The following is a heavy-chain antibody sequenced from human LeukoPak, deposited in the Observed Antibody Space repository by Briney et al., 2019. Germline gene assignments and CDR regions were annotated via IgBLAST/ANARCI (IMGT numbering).Heavy chain of an antibody. Sequence: GGSLRLSCAASGFTFSSYAMSWVRQAPGKGLEWVSAISGSGGSTYYADSVKGRFTISRDNSKNTLYLQMNSLRAEDTAVYYCAKDFCSSGWYRPPDAFDIWGQGTMVTVSS. CDR3: AKDFCSSGWYRPPDAFDI. CDR1: GFTFSSYA. V-gene: IGHV3-23*01. J-gene: IGHJ3*02. CDR2: ISGSGGST. D-gene: IGHD6-19*01.